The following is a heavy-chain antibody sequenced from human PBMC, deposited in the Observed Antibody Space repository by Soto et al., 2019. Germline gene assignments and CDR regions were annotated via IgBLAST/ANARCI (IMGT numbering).Heavy chain of an antibody. CDR1: GFTLSNYW. V-gene: IGHV3-74*03. D-gene: IGHD5-18*01. J-gene: IGHJ4*02. CDR3: ATLNSFGSDY. Sequence: GGSLRLSCVASGFTLSNYWMHWVRQAPGKGLVWVSRIYSDGSGTMYADSVKGRFTISRDNAKSTLYLQMNSLRAEDTAVYYCATLNSFGSDYWGRGTLVTVSS. CDR2: IYSDGSGT.